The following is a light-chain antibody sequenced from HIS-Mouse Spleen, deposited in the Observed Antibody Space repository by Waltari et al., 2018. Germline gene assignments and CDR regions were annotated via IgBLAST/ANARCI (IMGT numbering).Light chain of an antibody. Sequence: SYELTQPPSVSVSPGQTARITCSGDALPKKYAYWYQQKSGQAPGLVIYEDSKRPSGSPERVSGSSSGTMATLTSSGAQVEDEADYYCYSTDSSGNHRVFGGGTKLTVL. CDR2: EDS. V-gene: IGLV3-10*01. J-gene: IGLJ2*01. CDR1: ALPKKY. CDR3: YSTDSSGNHRV.